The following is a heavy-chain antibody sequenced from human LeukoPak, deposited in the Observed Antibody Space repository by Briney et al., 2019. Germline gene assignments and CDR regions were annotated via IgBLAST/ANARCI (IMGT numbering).Heavy chain of an antibody. CDR2: IYYSGST. D-gene: IGHD3-10*01. V-gene: IGHV4-59*01. J-gene: IGHJ4*02. CDR1: GGSISSYY. CDR3: ARDTMVRALDY. Sequence: SETPSLTCTVSGGSISSYYWSWIRQPPGKGLEWIGYIYYSGSTNYNPSLKSRVTISVGTSKNQFSLKLSSVTAADTAVYYCARDTMVRALDYWGQGTLVTVSS.